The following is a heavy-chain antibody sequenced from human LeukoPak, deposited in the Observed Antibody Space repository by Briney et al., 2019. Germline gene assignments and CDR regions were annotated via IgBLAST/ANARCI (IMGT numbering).Heavy chain of an antibody. J-gene: IGHJ5*02. Sequence: GGSLRLSCAASGFTFSSYAMSWVRQAPGKGLEWVSAISGSGGSTYYADSVKGRFTISRDNSKNTPYLQMNSLRAEDTAVYYCAKQSAPYYYGSAAWGQGTLVTVSS. CDR2: ISGSGGST. D-gene: IGHD3-10*01. V-gene: IGHV3-23*01. CDR3: AKQSAPYYYGSAA. CDR1: GFTFSSYA.